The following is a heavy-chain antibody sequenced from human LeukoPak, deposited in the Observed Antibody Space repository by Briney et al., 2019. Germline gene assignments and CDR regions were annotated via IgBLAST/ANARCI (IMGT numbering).Heavy chain of an antibody. D-gene: IGHD3-9*01. V-gene: IGHV3-15*01. CDR1: GFPFSNAW. J-gene: IGHJ4*02. CDR2: IKSKTDGGTT. CDR3: TTGRPSRLRYFDWLLTPDY. Sequence: GGSLRLSCAASGFPFSNAWMSWVRQAPGKGLEWVGRIKSKTDGGTTDYAAPVKGRFTISRDDSKNTLYLQMNSLKTEDTAVYYCTTGRPSRLRYFDWLLTPDYWGQGTLVTVSS.